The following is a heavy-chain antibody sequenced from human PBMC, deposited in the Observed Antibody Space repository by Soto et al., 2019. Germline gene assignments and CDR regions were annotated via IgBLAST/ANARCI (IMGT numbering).Heavy chain of an antibody. J-gene: IGHJ4*02. CDR2: INPNSGGT. D-gene: IGHD3-9*01. V-gene: IGHV1-2*02. Sequence: RASVKVSCKASGYTFTGYYMHWVRQAPGQGLEWMGWINPNSGGTNYAQKFQGRVTMTRDTSISTAYMELSRLRSDDTAVYYCARDALTGYTVDYWGQGTLVTVSS. CDR3: ARDALTGYTVDY. CDR1: GYTFTGYY.